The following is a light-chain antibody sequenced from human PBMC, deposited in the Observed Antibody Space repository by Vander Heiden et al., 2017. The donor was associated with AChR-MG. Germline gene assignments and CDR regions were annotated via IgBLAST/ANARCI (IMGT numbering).Light chain of an antibody. CDR3: QQDNSYWT. CDR2: EAS. V-gene: IGKV1-5*01. J-gene: IGKJ1*01. CDR1: QDISNL. Sequence: DIQLTQSPSTLSASIGDRVTITCRASQDISNLFAWSQQKPGKAPKLLIYEASRLENGVPSSFSGSGSGTEFIITISSLQDDDVASYYWQQDNSYWTFGQGTKVEIK.